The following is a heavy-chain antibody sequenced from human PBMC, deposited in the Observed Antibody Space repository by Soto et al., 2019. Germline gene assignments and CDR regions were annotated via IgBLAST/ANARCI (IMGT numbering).Heavy chain of an antibody. CDR2: IYYSGST. J-gene: IGHJ6*02. CDR1: GGSISSSSYY. CDR3: ARRGRIVGYSSSPPSYYYYYGMDV. D-gene: IGHD6-6*01. Sequence: PETLSLTCTVSGGSISSSSYYWGWIRQPPGKGLEWIGSIYYSGSTYYNPSLKSRVTISVDTSKNQFSLKLSSVTAADTAVYYCARRGRIVGYSSSPPSYYYYYGMDVWGQGTTVTVSS. V-gene: IGHV4-39*01.